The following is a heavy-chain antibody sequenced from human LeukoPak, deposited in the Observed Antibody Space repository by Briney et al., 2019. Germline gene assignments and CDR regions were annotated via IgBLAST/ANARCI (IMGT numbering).Heavy chain of an antibody. CDR1: GYTFTSYY. Sequence: GASVKVSCKASGYTFTSYYMHWVRQAPGQGLEWMGIINPSGGSTSYAQKFQGRVTMTRDMSTSTVYMELSSLRSEDTAVYYCARGGISGYCSGGSCGDYWGQGTLVTVSS. CDR3: ARGGISGYCSGGSCGDY. V-gene: IGHV1-46*01. CDR2: INPSGGST. J-gene: IGHJ4*02. D-gene: IGHD2-15*01.